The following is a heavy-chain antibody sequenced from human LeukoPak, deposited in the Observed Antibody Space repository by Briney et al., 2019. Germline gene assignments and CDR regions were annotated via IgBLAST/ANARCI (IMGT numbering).Heavy chain of an antibody. V-gene: IGHV3-53*01. J-gene: IGHJ6*02. D-gene: IGHD3-10*01. CDR1: GFTFSSNY. CDR3: ARGNYGSGSPYYYYGMDV. CDR2: IYSGGST. Sequence: GGSLRLSCAASGFTFSSNYMSWVRQAPGKGLEWVSVIYSGGSTYYADSVKGRFTISRDNSKNTLYLQMNSLRAEDTAVYYCARGNYGSGSPYYYYGMDVWGQGTTVTVSS.